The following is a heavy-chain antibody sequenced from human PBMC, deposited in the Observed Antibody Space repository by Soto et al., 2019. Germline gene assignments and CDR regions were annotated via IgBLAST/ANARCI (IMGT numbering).Heavy chain of an antibody. J-gene: IGHJ4*02. CDR2: INPKSGGT. CDR1: GYTFTVYY. D-gene: IGHD1-26*01. V-gene: IGHV1-2*02. CDR3: ARDLARGGGSAGFDY. Sequence: ASVKVSCKASGYTFTVYYMHWVRQAPGQGLEWMGWINPKSGGTMYPQKFQGRVTMTWDTSISTAYMALTRLRSDDTAVYYCARDLARGGGSAGFDYWGQGTLVTVSS.